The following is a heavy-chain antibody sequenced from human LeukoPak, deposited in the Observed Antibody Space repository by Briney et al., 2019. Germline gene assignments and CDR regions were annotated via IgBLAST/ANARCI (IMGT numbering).Heavy chain of an antibody. J-gene: IGHJ4*02. CDR1: GFTFRRNW. V-gene: IGHV3-74*01. CDR2: INSDGSVT. CDR3: VRPSESWLGQGL. Sequence: GGSLRPSCAASGFTFRRNWMHWVRQAPGKGLVWVSRINSDGSVTDYADSVKGRFTISRDNGKKTLYLHMDSLRAEDTAVYYCVRPSESWLGQGLWGQGTLVTVSS. D-gene: IGHD6-25*01.